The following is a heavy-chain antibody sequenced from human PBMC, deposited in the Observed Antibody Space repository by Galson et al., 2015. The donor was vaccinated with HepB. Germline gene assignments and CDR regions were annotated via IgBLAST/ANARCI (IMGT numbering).Heavy chain of an antibody. Sequence: SLRLSCAASGFTFSSYEMNWVRQAPGKGLEWVSYISSSGSTIYYADSVKGRFTISRDNAKNSLYLQMNSLRAEDTAVYYCARDPWSVYYTHVYFDLWGRGTLVTVSS. J-gene: IGHJ2*01. V-gene: IGHV3-48*03. CDR2: ISSSGSTI. CDR3: ARDPWSVYYTHVYFDL. D-gene: IGHD2-8*01. CDR1: GFTFSSYE.